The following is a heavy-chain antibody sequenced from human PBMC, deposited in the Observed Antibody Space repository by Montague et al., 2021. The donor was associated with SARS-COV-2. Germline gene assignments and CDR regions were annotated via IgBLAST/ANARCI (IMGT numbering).Heavy chain of an antibody. Sequence: SETLSLTCTVSGGSISSSTYYWGWIRQPPGKGLEWIGTIYYSGTTYYNPSLKSRVTISINTSRNKFSLNLKSVTAADTAVYYCARADYYGSLENWGQGTLVPVSP. CDR1: GGSISSSTYY. CDR2: IYYSGTT. CDR3: ARADYYGSLEN. V-gene: IGHV4-39*01. J-gene: IGHJ4*02. D-gene: IGHD3-10*01.